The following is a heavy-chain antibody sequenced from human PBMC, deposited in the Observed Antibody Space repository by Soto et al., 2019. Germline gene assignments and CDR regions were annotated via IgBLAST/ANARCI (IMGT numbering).Heavy chain of an antibody. CDR2: ISYDGSNK. Sequence: GGSLRLSCAASGFTFSSYGMHWVRRAPGKGLEWVAVISYDGSNKYYADSVKGRFTISRDNSKNTLYLQMNSLRAEDTAVYYCAKAQPGYCSGGSCYEGFDYWGQGT. D-gene: IGHD2-15*01. J-gene: IGHJ4*02. CDR3: AKAQPGYCSGGSCYEGFDY. V-gene: IGHV3-30*18. CDR1: GFTFSSYG.